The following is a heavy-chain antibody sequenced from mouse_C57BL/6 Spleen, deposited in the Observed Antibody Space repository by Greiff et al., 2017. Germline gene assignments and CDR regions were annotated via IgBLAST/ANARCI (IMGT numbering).Heavy chain of an antibody. CDR1: GFTFSDYG. J-gene: IGHJ4*01. D-gene: IGHD1-1*01. Sequence: EVMLVESGGGLVKPGGSLKLSCAASGFTFSDYGMHWVRQAPEKGLEWVAYISSGSSTIYYADTVKGRFTISRDNAKNTLFLQMTSLRSEDTAMYYCASPDYYGTPYAMDYWGQGTSVTVSS. V-gene: IGHV5-17*01. CDR2: ISSGSSTI. CDR3: ASPDYYGTPYAMDY.